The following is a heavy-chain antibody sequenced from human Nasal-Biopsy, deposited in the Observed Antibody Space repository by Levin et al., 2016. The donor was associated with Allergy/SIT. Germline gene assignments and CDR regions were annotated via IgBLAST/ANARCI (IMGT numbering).Heavy chain of an antibody. V-gene: IGHV3-11*01. CDR3: AREIYPVSLTRWAPLDL. CDR2: ISGTSGTI. J-gene: IGHJ1*01. Sequence: GESLKISCAASGFSFSDYQMSWVRQAQGKGLEWISHISGTSGTIYYKDSLKGRFTTSRNNAKNTLYLQMDRLRAEDTAIYYCAREIYPVSLTRWAPLDLWGQGTLVTVSS. CDR1: GFSFSDYQ. D-gene: IGHD3-16*01.